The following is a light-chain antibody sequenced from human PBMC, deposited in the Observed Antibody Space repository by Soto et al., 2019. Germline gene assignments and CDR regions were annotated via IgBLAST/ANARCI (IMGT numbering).Light chain of an antibody. CDR2: DVS. CDR1: SSDVGGYNY. CDR3: SSYTSSSTSV. V-gene: IGLV2-14*01. J-gene: IGLJ1*01. Sequence: QSALTQPASVSGSPGQWITISCTGSSSDVGGYNYVSWYQQHPGKAPKLMIYDVSNRPSGVSNRFSGSKSVNTASLTISGLQAEDEADYYCSSYTSSSTSVFGTGTKVTVL.